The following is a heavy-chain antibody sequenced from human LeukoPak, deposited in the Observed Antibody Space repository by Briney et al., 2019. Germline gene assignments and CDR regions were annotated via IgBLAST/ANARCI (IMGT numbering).Heavy chain of an antibody. CDR2: ISYDGSNK. CDR1: GFTFSTFA. Sequence: GGSLRLSCAASGFTFSTFAMPWVRQAPGKGLEWVALISYDGSNKYYADSVKGRFTISRDNSKNTLYLQMNSLRAEDTAVYFCARDLGYYYRSGYSDYWGQGTLVTVSS. V-gene: IGHV3-30*01. J-gene: IGHJ4*02. CDR3: ARDLGYYYRSGYSDY. D-gene: IGHD3-22*01.